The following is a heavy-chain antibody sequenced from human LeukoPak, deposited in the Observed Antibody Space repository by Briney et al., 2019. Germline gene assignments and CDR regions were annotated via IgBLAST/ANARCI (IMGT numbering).Heavy chain of an antibody. CDR2: ISSSGSTI. CDR1: GFTFSSYE. V-gene: IGHV3-48*03. J-gene: IGHJ4*02. Sequence: PGGSLRLSCAASGFTFSSYEMNWVRQAPGKGLEWVPYISSSGSTIYYADSVKGRFTISRDNAKNSLYLQMNSLRAEDTAVYYCARALKSRWDEIDYWGQGTLVTVSS. D-gene: IGHD1-26*01. CDR3: ARALKSRWDEIDY.